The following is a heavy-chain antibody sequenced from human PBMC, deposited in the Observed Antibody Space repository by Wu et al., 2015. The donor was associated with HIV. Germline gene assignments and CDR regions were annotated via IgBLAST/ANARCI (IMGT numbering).Heavy chain of an antibody. CDR1: GDGFTSYA. D-gene: IGHD6-13*01. Sequence: QVHLVQFGGEVKKPGSSVKVTCKASGDGFTSYAVSWVRQAPGQGLEWMGWIDPASGAIKSAQKFQGRVTMTRDTSINTAYMELSRLMSDDTAVYYCARDPQGGSSWYTHWGQGTLVTVSS. CDR3: ARDPQGGSSWYTH. V-gene: IGHV1-2*02. J-gene: IGHJ4*02. CDR2: IDPASGAI.